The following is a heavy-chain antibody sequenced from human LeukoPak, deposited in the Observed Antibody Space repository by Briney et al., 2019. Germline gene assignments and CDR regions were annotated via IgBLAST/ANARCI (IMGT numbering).Heavy chain of an antibody. CDR1: GFTFSSYA. J-gene: IGHJ6*02. CDR2: ISGSGGST. D-gene: IGHD4-4*01. Sequence: GALRLSCAASGFTFSSYAMSWVRQAPGKGLEWVSAISGSGGSTYYADSVKGRFTISRDNSKNTLYLQMNSLRAEDTAVYYCATTMTTVTTWEHGMDVWGQGTTVTVSS. V-gene: IGHV3-23*01. CDR3: ATTMTTVTTWEHGMDV.